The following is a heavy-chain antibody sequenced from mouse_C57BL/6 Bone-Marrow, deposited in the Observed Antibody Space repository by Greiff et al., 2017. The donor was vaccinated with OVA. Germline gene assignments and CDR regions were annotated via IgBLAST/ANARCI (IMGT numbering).Heavy chain of an antibody. V-gene: IGHV7-1*01. CDR1: GFTFSDFY. Sequence: EVQRVESGGGLVQSGRSLRLSCATSGFTFSDFYMEWVRQAPGKGLEWIAASRNKANDYTTEYSESVKGRFIVSRDTSQSILYLQMNALRAEDTAIYYCARDDYYWYFDVWGTGTTVTVSS. CDR3: ARDDYYWYFDV. J-gene: IGHJ1*03. CDR2: SRNKANDYTT.